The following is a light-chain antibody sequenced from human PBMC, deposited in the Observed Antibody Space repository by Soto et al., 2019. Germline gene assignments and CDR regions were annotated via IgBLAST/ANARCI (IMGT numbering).Light chain of an antibody. Sequence: EXGLTQSPGPLSLSPGERATLSCRASQRVSSSYLAWYQQKPGQAPRLLIYGASSRATGIPDRFSCSWSWTDFPLTISRLGPEDFAVYFCRGYVSPPPFTFGQGTK. V-gene: IGKV3-20*01. CDR3: RGYVSPPPFT. J-gene: IGKJ2*01. CDR1: QRVSSSY. CDR2: GAS.